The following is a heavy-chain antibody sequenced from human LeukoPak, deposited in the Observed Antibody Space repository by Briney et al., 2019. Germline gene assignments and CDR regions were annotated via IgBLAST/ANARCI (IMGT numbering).Heavy chain of an antibody. CDR2: INHSGST. CDR1: GGSFSGYY. J-gene: IGHJ4*02. D-gene: IGHD3-16*02. V-gene: IGHV4-34*01. CDR3: ARGRYLPLYFDY. Sequence: PSETLSLTCAVYGGSFSGYYWSWIRQPPGKGLEWIGEINHSGSTNYNPSLKSRVTISVDTSKNQFSLKLSSVTAADTAVYYCARGRYLPLYFDYWGERTLVTVSS.